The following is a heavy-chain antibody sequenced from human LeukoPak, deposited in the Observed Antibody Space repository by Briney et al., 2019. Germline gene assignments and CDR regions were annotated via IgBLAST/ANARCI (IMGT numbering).Heavy chain of an antibody. CDR1: GFSYSMFW. CDR2: LSDDGSQK. V-gene: IGHV3-7*01. J-gene: IGHJ5*02. CDR3: AKGSVPFAENNWFDH. D-gene: IGHD3-16*01. Sequence: QPGGSLRLSCAASGFSYSMFWMTWVRQAPGKGPEWVATLSDDGSQKFYLDSVKGRFTISRDNGKNSVFLQMSSLRAEDPALYYCAKGSVPFAENNWFDHWGQGILVTVSS.